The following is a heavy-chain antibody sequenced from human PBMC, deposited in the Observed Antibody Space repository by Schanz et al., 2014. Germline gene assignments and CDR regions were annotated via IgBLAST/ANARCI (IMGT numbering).Heavy chain of an antibody. J-gene: IGHJ3*02. Sequence: EVHLVESGGGLVQPGGSLRLSCAASGITFSSHSFNWVRQAPGKGLVWVARINSVGSNTDYADSVTGRFTISRDNAKNTLYLQMNTLRAEDTAVYYCARKMKLGVYGGKGHDSLDIWGQGTMXTVSS. V-gene: IGHV3-74*02. CDR2: INSVGSNT. CDR1: GITFSSHS. D-gene: IGHD4-17*01. CDR3: ARKMKLGVYGGKGHDSLDI.